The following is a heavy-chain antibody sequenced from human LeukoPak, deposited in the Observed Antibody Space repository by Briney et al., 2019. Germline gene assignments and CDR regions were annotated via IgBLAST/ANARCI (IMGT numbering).Heavy chain of an antibody. D-gene: IGHD6-19*01. CDR3: ARGGIAVAGPPFDY. J-gene: IGHJ4*02. V-gene: IGHV4-34*01. Sequence: SETLSLTCAVYGGSFSGYYWSWIRQPPGKGLEWIGEINHSGSTNYNPSLKSRVTISVDTSKNQFSLKLSSVTAADTAVYYCARGGIAVAGPPFDYGGQGTLVTVSS. CDR1: GGSFSGYY. CDR2: INHSGST.